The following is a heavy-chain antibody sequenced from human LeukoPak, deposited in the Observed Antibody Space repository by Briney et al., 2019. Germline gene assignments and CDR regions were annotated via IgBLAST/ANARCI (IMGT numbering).Heavy chain of an antibody. CDR1: GFTFSSYA. CDR2: ISYDGSNK. V-gene: IGHV3-30-3*01. CDR3: AGESGFGFDYGDFIDY. D-gene: IGHD4-17*01. Sequence: PGGSLRLSWAASGFTFSSYAMHWVRQAPGKGLGWVAVISYDGSNKYYADSVKGRFTISRDNSKNTPYLQMNSLRAEDTAVYYCAGESGFGFDYGDFIDYWGQGTLVTVSS. J-gene: IGHJ4*02.